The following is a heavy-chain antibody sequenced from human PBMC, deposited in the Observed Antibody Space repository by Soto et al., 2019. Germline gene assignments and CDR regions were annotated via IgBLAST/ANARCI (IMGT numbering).Heavy chain of an antibody. V-gene: IGHV4-59*01. D-gene: IGHD3-10*01. CDR2: IYYSGST. CDR1: GGSISSYY. Sequence: SETLSLTCTVSGGSISSYYWSWIRQPPGKGLEWIGYIYYSGSTNYNPSLKSRVTISVDTSKNQFSLKLSSVTAADTAVYYCARIMVRGVINYVDVWGKGTTVTVSS. CDR3: ARIMVRGVINYVDV. J-gene: IGHJ6*03.